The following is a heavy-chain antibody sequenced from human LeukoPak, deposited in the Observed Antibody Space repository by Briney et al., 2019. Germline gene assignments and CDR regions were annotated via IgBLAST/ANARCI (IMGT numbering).Heavy chain of an antibody. V-gene: IGHV3-9*01. Sequence: GRSLRLSCAASGFTFEDYAMHWVRQAPGKGLEWVSGISWKSSTGYADSVKGRFTISRDNAKNSLYLQMNSLRAEDTAVYYCAELGITMIGGVWGKGTTVTISS. CDR3: AELGITMIGGV. D-gene: IGHD3-10*02. CDR1: GFTFEDYA. J-gene: IGHJ6*04. CDR2: ISWKSST.